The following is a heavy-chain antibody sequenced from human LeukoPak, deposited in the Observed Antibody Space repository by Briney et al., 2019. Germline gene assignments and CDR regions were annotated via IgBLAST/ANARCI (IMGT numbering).Heavy chain of an antibody. V-gene: IGHV3-23*01. CDR3: AKERREQSRDNYFDY. CDR1: GFTLSNYA. D-gene: IGHD1-26*01. CDR2: ISGSGLTT. J-gene: IGHJ4*02. Sequence: PGGPLRLSCVASGFTLSNYAMSWVRLAPGRGLEWVSVISGSGLTTFYADSVKGRFTISRDNSKNTLYLQMNSLRAEDTAVYYCAKERREQSRDNYFDYWGQGTLVTVSS.